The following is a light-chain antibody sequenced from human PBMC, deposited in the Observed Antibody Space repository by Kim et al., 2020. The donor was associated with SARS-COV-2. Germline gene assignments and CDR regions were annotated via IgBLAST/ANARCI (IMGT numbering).Light chain of an antibody. CDR3: QVWDSSTAV. J-gene: IGLJ3*02. CDR2: RDS. V-gene: IGLV3-9*01. CDR1: NIGSKN. Sequence: SVARGQTARITCGGNNIGSKNVHGYQQKPGQAPVLVIYRDSNRPSGIPERFSGSNSGNTATLTISRAQAGDEADYYCQVWDSSTAVFGGGTKLTVL.